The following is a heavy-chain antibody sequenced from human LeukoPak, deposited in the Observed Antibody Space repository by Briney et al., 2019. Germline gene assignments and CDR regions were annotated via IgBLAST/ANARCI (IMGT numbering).Heavy chain of an antibody. D-gene: IGHD4-11*01. J-gene: IGHJ6*03. CDR2: VSYSGGT. V-gene: IGHV4-59*08. Sequence: SETLSLTCTVSGGSISTYYWSWIRQPPGKGLEWIGYVSYSGGTNYNPSLKSRVTISIDTSKNQFSLKLSSVTAADTAVYYCARRGMTTVTTGSYYYYYMDVWGKGTTVTVSS. CDR3: ARRGMTTVTTGSYYYYYMDV. CDR1: GGSISTYY.